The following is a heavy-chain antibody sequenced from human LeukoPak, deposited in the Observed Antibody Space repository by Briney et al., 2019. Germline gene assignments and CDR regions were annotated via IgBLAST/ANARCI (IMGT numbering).Heavy chain of an antibody. CDR1: GFTFSSYS. V-gene: IGHV3-21*01. D-gene: IGHD6-13*01. CDR3: ARDGRDIAAAGKLPTAYYFDY. Sequence: GGSLRLFCAASGFTFSSYSMNWVRQAPGKGLEWVSSISSSSSYIYYADSVKGRFTISRDNAKNSLYLQMNSLRAEDTAVYYCARDGRDIAAAGKLPTAYYFDYWGQGTLVTVSS. CDR2: ISSSSSYI. J-gene: IGHJ4*02.